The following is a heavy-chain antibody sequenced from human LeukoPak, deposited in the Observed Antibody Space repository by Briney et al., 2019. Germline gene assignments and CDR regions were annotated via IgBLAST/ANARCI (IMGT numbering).Heavy chain of an antibody. D-gene: IGHD3-9*01. Sequence: PSETLSLTCGVFGVSINDYYRNWIRQSPGKGLEWIGEISHTEGTRYNPSLESRVTMSVGTSENQLSLKLIFVTAADTAVYYCARIRCGHSGSVCYNHWGLGTLVTVSS. CDR3: ARIRCGHSGSVCYNH. CDR1: GVSINDYY. CDR2: ISHTEGT. V-gene: IGHV4-34*01. J-gene: IGHJ1*01.